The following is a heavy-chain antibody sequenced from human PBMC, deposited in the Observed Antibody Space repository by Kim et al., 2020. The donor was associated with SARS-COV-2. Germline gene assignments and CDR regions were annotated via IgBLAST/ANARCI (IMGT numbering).Heavy chain of an antibody. V-gene: IGHV3-43*01. J-gene: IGHJ6*02. D-gene: IGHD5-12*01. CDR1: GFTFDGYT. Sequence: GGSLRLSCAASGFTFDGYTMHWVRQAPGKGLEWVSLISWDGGSTYYADSVKGRFTISRDNSKNSLYLQMNSLRTEDTALYYCAKDGVGYDGSSYGMDVWGQGTTVTVSS. CDR2: ISWDGGST. CDR3: AKDGVGYDGSSYGMDV.